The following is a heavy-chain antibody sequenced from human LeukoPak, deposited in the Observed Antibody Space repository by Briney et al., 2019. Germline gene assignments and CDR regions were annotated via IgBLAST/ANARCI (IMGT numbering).Heavy chain of an antibody. V-gene: IGHV1-69*06. D-gene: IGHD1-26*01. CDR1: GGTFSSYA. Sequence: ASVTVSCKASGGTFSSYAISWVRQAPGQGLEWMGGIIPIFGTANYAQKFQGRVTITADKSTSTAYMELSSLRSEDTAVYYCASASGSYYTGDDYWGQGTLVTVSS. J-gene: IGHJ4*02. CDR3: ASASGSYYTGDDY. CDR2: IIPIFGTA.